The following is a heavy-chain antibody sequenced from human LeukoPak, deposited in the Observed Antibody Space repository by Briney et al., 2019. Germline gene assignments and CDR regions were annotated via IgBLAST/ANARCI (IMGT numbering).Heavy chain of an antibody. Sequence: SETLSLTCAVYGGSFSGYYWSWIRQPPGKGLEWIGEINHSGSTNYNPSLKSRVTISVDMSKNQFSLKLSSVTAADTAVYYCATYSYGYMIDYWGQGTLVTVSS. V-gene: IGHV4-34*01. J-gene: IGHJ4*02. CDR3: ATYSYGYMIDY. D-gene: IGHD5-18*01. CDR1: GGSFSGYY. CDR2: INHSGST.